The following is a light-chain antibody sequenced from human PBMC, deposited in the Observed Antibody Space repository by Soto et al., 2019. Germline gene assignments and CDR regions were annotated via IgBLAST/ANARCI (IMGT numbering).Light chain of an antibody. CDR3: QHYNIWPLYT. V-gene: IGKV1-5*01. Sequence: DIQMTQSPSTLSASVGDRVTISCRASQSVSGWLAWYQQKPGKAPKLLIYDASSLQSGVPSRFSGSGSGTEFTLTISSLQSEDFAVYYCQHYNIWPLYTFGQGTKVDIK. J-gene: IGKJ2*01. CDR2: DAS. CDR1: QSVSGW.